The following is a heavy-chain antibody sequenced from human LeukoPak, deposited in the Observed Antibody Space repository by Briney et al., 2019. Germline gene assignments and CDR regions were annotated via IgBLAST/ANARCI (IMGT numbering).Heavy chain of an antibody. D-gene: IGHD3-22*01. CDR3: ARQGAGASYYDPTGLPRGAFDS. CDR1: GYIFTNYW. J-gene: IGHJ3*02. Sequence: PGESLKTSCRASGYIFTNYWIAWVRWMPGEGLQWMGIILPGDSDTRYSPSFRGQVTISAETSTRTAYLQWTSLRASDSAIYYCARQGAGASYYDPTGLPRGAFDSWGQGTTVTVSS. V-gene: IGHV5-51*01. CDR2: ILPGDSDT.